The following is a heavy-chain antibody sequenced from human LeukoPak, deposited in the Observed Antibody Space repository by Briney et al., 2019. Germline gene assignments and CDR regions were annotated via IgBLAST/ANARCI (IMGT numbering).Heavy chain of an antibody. D-gene: IGHD2/OR15-2a*01. V-gene: IGHV1-46*01. J-gene: IGHJ4*02. CDR2: IKPSGGST. Sequence: ASVKVSCKASGYTSTSYYTHWVRQAPGQGLEWMGIIKPSGGSTLYAQKFQGRVTVTSDMPTSTVYVELSSLRSEDTAVYYCAREVPENFNFDYWGQGTLVTVSS. CDR3: AREVPENFNFDY. CDR1: GYTSTSYY.